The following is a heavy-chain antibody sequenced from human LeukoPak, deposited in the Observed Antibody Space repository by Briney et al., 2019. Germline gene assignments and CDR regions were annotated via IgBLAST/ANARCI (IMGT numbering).Heavy chain of an antibody. D-gene: IGHD5-24*01. V-gene: IGHV5-51*01. CDR1: GYSFTTSW. J-gene: IGHJ4*02. CDR2: MYVGDSDK. Sequence: GESLKISCKGSGYSFTTSWIGWVRQMPGKGLEWMASMYVGDSDKRHSPSFQGQVTISADKSISTAYLQWSSLKASDTAMYYCYSGDGYNRYYWGQGTLVTV. CDR3: YSGDGYNRYY.